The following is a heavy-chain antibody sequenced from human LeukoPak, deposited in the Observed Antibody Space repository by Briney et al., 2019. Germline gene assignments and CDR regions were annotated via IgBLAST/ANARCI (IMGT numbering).Heavy chain of an antibody. CDR3: AKNGYSSGWYGYYFDY. D-gene: IGHD6-19*01. CDR1: GFTFSSYS. Sequence: PGGSLRLSCAASGFTFSSYSMSWVRQAPGKGLEWVSAISGSGGSTYYADSVKGRFIISRDNSKNTLYLQMNSLRAEDTAVYYCAKNGYSSGWYGYYFDYWGQGTLVTVSS. J-gene: IGHJ4*02. CDR2: ISGSGGST. V-gene: IGHV3-23*01.